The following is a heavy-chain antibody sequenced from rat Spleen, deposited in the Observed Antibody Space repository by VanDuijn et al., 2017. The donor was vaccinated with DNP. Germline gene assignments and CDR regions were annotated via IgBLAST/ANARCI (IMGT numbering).Heavy chain of an antibody. V-gene: IGHV5-46*01. J-gene: IGHJ2*01. D-gene: IGHD2-6*01. Sequence: EVQLVESGGGLVQPGRSLKLSCAASGFTFSSFPMAWVRQAPTKGLEWVATISTSGGSTYYPDSVKGRFTISRDNAKSTQYLQMDSLRSEDTATYYCATYSDYWGQGVMVTVSS. CDR3: ATYSDY. CDR2: ISTSGGST. CDR1: GFTFSSFP.